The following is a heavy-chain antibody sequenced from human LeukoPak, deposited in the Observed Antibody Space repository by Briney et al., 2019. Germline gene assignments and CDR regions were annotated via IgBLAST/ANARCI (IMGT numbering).Heavy chain of an antibody. J-gene: IGHJ4*02. V-gene: IGHV3-30*03. CDR3: AIGRGSYAEFDY. CDR1: GFTFSSYG. D-gene: IGHD1-26*01. Sequence: PGGSLRLSCAASGFTFSSYGMHWVRQAPGKGLEWVAVISYDGSNKYYADSVEGRFTISRDNSKNTLYLQMNSLRAEDTAVYYCAIGRGSYAEFDYWGQGTLVTVSS. CDR2: ISYDGSNK.